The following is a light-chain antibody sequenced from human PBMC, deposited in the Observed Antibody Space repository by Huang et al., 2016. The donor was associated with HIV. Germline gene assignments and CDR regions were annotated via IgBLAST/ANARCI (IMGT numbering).Light chain of an antibody. CDR2: AAS. CDR3: QQYYTTPRDT. Sequence: DIQMTQSPSSLSASVGDRVIITCRASQDIRSSLAWYQQKPGKAPKLLLFAASRLESGVPSRFSGSGSGTDYTLTISSLQPEDFATYYCQQYYTTPRDTFGQGTRLAIK. CDR1: QDIRSS. J-gene: IGKJ5*01. V-gene: IGKV1-NL1*01.